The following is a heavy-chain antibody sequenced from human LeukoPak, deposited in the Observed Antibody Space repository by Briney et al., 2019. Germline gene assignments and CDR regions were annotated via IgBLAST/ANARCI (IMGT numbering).Heavy chain of an antibody. CDR3: ARDLLPPHFAFDY. J-gene: IGHJ4*02. CDR2: INPNSGGT. V-gene: IGHV1-2*02. Sequence: ASVKVSCKASGYTFTGYHMHWVRLAPGQGLEWMGWINPNSGGTKNAQRFQGRVTMTRDTSISIVYMELSRLRSDDTAVYYCARDLLPPHFAFDYWGQGTLVTVPS. CDR1: GYTFTGYH. D-gene: IGHD2-15*01.